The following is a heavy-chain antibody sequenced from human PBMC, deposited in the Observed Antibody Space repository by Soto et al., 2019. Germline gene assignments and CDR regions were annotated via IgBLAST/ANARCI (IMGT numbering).Heavy chain of an antibody. J-gene: IGHJ4*02. CDR3: ARGVTAGVDY. CDR2: MQPSSGRT. CDR1: GYSFTSLD. Sequence: QVQLVQSGAEVREPGASVKVSCKASGYSFTSLDINWVRQTTGQGLEWMGWMQPSSGRTGYAQKFQGRVTMTRDPSINTAYMELSSLTSDDTSFYCCARGVTAGVDYWGQRTLVTVSS. D-gene: IGHD1-26*01. V-gene: IGHV1-8*01.